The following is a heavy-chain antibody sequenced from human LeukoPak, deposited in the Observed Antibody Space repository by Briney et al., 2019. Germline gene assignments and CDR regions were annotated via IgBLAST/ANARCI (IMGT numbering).Heavy chain of an antibody. CDR2: INPNSGGT. Sequence: ASVKVSCKASGYTFTGYYMHWVRQAPGQGLEWMGWINPNSGGTYYAQKFQGRVTMTRDTSISTAYMELSRLRSDDTAVYYCARGFCSSTSCYTNWFDPWGQGTLVTVSS. V-gene: IGHV1-2*02. J-gene: IGHJ5*02. CDR3: ARGFCSSTSCYTNWFDP. D-gene: IGHD2-2*02. CDR1: GYTFTGYY.